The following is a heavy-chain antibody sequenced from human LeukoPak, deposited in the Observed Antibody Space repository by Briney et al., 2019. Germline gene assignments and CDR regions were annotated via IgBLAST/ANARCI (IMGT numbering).Heavy chain of an antibody. CDR3: ASPDDSGY. Sequence: GGSLRLSCAASGLIFSNYWMHWVRQAPGKGLVWVSRINNDGSSTAYADSVKGRFTISRDNAKNTLYLQMNSLRAEDTAVYYCASPDDSGYWGQGTLVTVSS. CDR2: INNDGSST. J-gene: IGHJ4*02. CDR1: GLIFSNYW. V-gene: IGHV3-74*01. D-gene: IGHD1-26*01.